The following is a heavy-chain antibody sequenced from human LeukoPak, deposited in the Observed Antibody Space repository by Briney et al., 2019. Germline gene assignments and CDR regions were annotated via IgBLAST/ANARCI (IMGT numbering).Heavy chain of an antibody. CDR1: GFTFSIYA. V-gene: IGHV3-23*01. Sequence: GGSLRLSCAASGFTFSIYAMSWVRQAPGKGLEWVSTISGDVGGTYYADSVRGRFTISRDNSKNTLYLQMNSLRAEDTAVYYCARALFNWYFDLWGRGTLVTVSS. CDR2: ISGDVGGT. D-gene: IGHD2-21*01. J-gene: IGHJ2*01. CDR3: ARALFNWYFDL.